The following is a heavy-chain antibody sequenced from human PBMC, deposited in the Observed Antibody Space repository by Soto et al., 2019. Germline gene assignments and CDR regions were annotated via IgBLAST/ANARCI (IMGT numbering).Heavy chain of an antibody. CDR1: GFTFSHYA. J-gene: IGHJ2*01. CDR3: AKTSYDSLFWYFDL. D-gene: IGHD3-22*01. Sequence: EVQLLESGGGLVQPGGSLRLSCAASGFTFSHYAMTWVRQAPGKGLEWVSDISDSDDATYYADSVKGRFTISRDNSKNTVSLQMNSLRAEDTAIYFCAKTSYDSLFWYFDLWGRGTLVTVSS. CDR2: ISDSDDAT. V-gene: IGHV3-23*01.